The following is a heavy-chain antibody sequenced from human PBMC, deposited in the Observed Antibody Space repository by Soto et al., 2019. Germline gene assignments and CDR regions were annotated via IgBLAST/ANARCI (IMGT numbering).Heavy chain of an antibody. J-gene: IGHJ4*02. Sequence: EVQLLESGGGLEQPGGSLRLSCAASGFTFKNYAMSWVRQAPGKGLEWVSAISGSGDTTYYADSVKGRFTISRDNSKNTLYLQINSLRAEDTAVYYCAKEELYCSGGSCLYYFDYWGQGTLVTVSS. CDR1: GFTFKNYA. CDR3: AKEELYCSGGSCLYYFDY. CDR2: ISGSGDTT. V-gene: IGHV3-23*01. D-gene: IGHD2-15*01.